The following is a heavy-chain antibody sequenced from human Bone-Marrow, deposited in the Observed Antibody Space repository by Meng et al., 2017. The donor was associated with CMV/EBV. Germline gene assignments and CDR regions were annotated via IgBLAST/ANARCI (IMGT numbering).Heavy chain of an antibody. J-gene: IGHJ4*02. V-gene: IGHV3-30*02. D-gene: IGHD6-13*01. CDR3: AKGDSSSWYGGRSDY. Sequence: GESLKISCAASGFIFSTYGMHWVRQAPGKGLEWVAFIRSDGTNKYYADSAKGRFTISRDNSKNTLYMQMNSLRAEDTAVYYCAKGDSSSWYGGRSDYWGQGTLVTVSS. CDR1: GFIFSTYG. CDR2: IRSDGTNK.